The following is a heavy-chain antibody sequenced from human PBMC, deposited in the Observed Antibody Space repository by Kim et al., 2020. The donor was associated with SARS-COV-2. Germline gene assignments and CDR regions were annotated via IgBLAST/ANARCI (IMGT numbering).Heavy chain of an antibody. D-gene: IGHD3-3*01. CDR2: IKHSGST. CDR3: ARRRYYDFLTTSGIYYGMDV. J-gene: IGHJ6*02. V-gene: IGHV4-34*01. CDR1: GGSFSGYY. Sequence: SETLSLTCAVYGGSFSGYYWSWIRQPPGKGLEWIGEIKHSGSTSYNPSLKSRVTISVDTSKNQFSLKLSSVTAADTAVYYCARRRYYDFLTTSGIYYGMDVWGQGTTVTVSS.